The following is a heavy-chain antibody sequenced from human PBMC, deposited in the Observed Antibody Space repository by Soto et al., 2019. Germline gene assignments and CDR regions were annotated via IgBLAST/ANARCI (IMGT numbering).Heavy chain of an antibody. V-gene: IGHV1-18*01. J-gene: IGHJ4*02. D-gene: IGHD6-13*01. CDR2: ISAYNGNT. CDR1: GYTFTSYG. CDR3: AREAAAGTLDY. Sequence: QVQLVXSGXXXXXXGASVKVSCKASGYTFTSYGISRVRQAPGQGLEWMGWISAYNGNTNYAQKLQGRVTMTTDACTRTAYMELRSLRSDHTAVYYCAREAAAGTLDYWGQGTLVTVSS.